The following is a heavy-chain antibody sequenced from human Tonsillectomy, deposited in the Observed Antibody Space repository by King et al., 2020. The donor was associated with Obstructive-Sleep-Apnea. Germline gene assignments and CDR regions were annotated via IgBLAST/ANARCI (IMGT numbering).Heavy chain of an antibody. CDR3: ATSEDYYYDSR. CDR2: IYYSGST. J-gene: IGHJ4*02. V-gene: IGHV4-39*07. CDR1: GGSISSSSYY. Sequence: QLQESGPGLVEPSETLSLTCTVSGGSISSSSYYWGWIRQPPGKGLEWIGSIYYSGSTYYNPSLKSRVTLSVDASKNQFSLKLSSVTAADTAVYYCATSEDYYYDSRWGQGTLVTVSS. D-gene: IGHD3-22*01.